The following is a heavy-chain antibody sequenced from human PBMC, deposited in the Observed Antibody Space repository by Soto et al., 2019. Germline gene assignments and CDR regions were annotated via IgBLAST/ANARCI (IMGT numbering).Heavy chain of an antibody. CDR1: GDSITSYN. Sequence: SETLSLTCTVSGDSITSYNWSWLRQPPGKALEWIGYVYSNGSTNYNPSLKSRVTISVDTSRNQFSLKVNSVTAADTAVYYCARRAVVAVTGSLDNWLDPWGQGILVTVSS. V-gene: IGHV4-59*01. CDR3: ARRAVVAVTGSLDNWLDP. D-gene: IGHD2-21*01. CDR2: VYSNGST. J-gene: IGHJ5*02.